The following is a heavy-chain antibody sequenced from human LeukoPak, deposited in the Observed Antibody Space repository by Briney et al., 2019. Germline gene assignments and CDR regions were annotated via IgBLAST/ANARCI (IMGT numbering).Heavy chain of an antibody. CDR3: ARGAIVGAYS. V-gene: IGHV4-34*01. CDR1: GGSFSGYY. Sequence: SETLSLTCAVYGGSFSGYYWSWIRQPPGKGLEWIGEINHSGSTNYNPSLKSRVTISVDTSKNQFSLKLSSVTAADTAVYYCARGAIVGAYSWGQGTLVTVSS. CDR2: INHSGST. J-gene: IGHJ4*02. D-gene: IGHD1-26*01.